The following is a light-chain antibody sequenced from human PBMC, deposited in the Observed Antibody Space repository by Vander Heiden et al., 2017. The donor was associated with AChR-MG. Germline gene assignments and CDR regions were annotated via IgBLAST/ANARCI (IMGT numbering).Light chain of an antibody. CDR2: DAS. Sequence: IVLTQSPGTLSLSPGERATLSCRASQSISSDYVAWYQQKPGQAPRLLIYDASSRASGIPDRFSGSGSGTDFTLTISRLGPEDFAVYYCQQYGSSPLTFGQVTRLEIK. J-gene: IGKJ5*01. V-gene: IGKV3-20*01. CDR3: QQYGSSPLT. CDR1: QSISSDY.